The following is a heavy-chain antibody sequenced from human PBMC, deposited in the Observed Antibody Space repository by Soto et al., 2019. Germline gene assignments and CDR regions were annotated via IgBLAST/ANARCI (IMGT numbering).Heavy chain of an antibody. Sequence: NPSETLSLTCTVSGASINDFYWSWIRQTPGKGLEWVGFMYYSETTKYNPSRKGRVNMSLDTSKNQVSLHLKSVTAADTAVYYCARANSSTWYKLEYKWFDPWGQGTQVTVSS. CDR3: ARANSSTWYKLEYKWFDP. J-gene: IGHJ5*02. V-gene: IGHV4-59*01. D-gene: IGHD6-13*01. CDR2: MYYSETT. CDR1: GASINDFY.